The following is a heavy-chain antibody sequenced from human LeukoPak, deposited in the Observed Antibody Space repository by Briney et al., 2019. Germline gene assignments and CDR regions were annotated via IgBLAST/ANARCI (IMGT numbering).Heavy chain of an antibody. J-gene: IGHJ4*02. CDR2: ISSNGGST. Sequence: PGGSLRLSCSASGFTFSSYAMHWVRQAPGKGLEYVSAISSNGGSTYYADSVKGRFTISRDNSKNTLYLRMSSLRAEDTAVYYCVKDINSIVVVSLFDYWGQGTLVTVSS. D-gene: IGHD3-22*01. V-gene: IGHV3-64D*06. CDR1: GFTFSSYA. CDR3: VKDINSIVVVSLFDY.